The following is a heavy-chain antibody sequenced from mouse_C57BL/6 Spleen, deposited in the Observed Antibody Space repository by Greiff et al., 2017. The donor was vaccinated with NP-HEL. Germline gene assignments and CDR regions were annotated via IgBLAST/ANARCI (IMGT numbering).Heavy chain of an antibody. CDR3: ARDTTVEAYYFDD. CDR1: GYTFPSYW. CDR2: IHPNSGST. Sequence: VQLQQPGAELVKPGASVKLSCKASGYTFPSYWMHWVKQRPGQGLEWIGMIHPNSGSTNYNEKFKSKATLTVDKSSSTAYMQLSSLTSEDSAVYYCARDTTVEAYYFDDWGQGTTLTVSS. J-gene: IGHJ2*01. D-gene: IGHD1-1*01. V-gene: IGHV1-64*01.